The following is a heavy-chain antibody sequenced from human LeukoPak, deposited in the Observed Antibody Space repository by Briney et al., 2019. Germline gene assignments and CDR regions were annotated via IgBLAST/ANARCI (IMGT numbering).Heavy chain of an antibody. J-gene: IGHJ4*02. V-gene: IGHV3-48*01. CDR2: ISSSSSTI. CDR1: GFTFSSYS. D-gene: IGHD6-6*01. CDR3: ARRAGIAARQIDY. Sequence: PGGSLRLSCAASGFTFSSYSMNWVRQAPGKGLEWVSYISSSSSTIYYADSVKGRFTISRDNAKNSLYLQMNSLRAEDTAVYYCARRAGIAARQIDYWGQGTLVTVSS.